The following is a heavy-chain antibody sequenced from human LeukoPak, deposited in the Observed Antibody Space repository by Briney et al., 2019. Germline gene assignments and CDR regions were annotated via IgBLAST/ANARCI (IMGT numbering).Heavy chain of an antibody. J-gene: IGHJ4*02. Sequence: GGSLRLSCAASGFTFSSYAMHWVRRAPGKALEWVATIPSDGGNRYYSDSVKGRLTISRDNSKNTLYLQMNSLRPEDTAVFHCARGRAVTGSTVIDYWGQGTLVTVSS. CDR3: ARGRAVTGSTVIDY. V-gene: IGHV3-30-3*01. D-gene: IGHD6-19*01. CDR1: GFTFSSYA. CDR2: IPSDGGNR.